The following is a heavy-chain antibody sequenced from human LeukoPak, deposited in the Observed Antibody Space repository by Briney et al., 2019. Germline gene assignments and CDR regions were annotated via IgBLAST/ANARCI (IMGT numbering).Heavy chain of an antibody. J-gene: IGHJ6*03. V-gene: IGHV4-39*07. CDR2: IYYSGST. CDR1: GGSISTSNYY. CDR3: ARLSRGIVATIFGYYYYMDV. D-gene: IGHD5-12*01. Sequence: PSETLSLTCTVSGGSISTSNYYWGWIRQPPGKGLEWIGSIYYSGSTYYNPSLKSRVTISVHTSKNQFSLKLSSVTAADTAVYYCARLSRGIVATIFGYYYYMDVWGKGTTVTVSS.